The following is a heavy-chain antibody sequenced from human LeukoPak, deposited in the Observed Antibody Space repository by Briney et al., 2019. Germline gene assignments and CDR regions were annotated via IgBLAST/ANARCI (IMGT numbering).Heavy chain of an antibody. Sequence: KASETLSLTCAVSGGSISRSNWWSWVRQSPGKGLEWIGSIYYSGSTYYNPSLQSRVTISVDTSKNQFSLKLNSVTAADTAVYYCASFYCSGGSCYQYFSYYYMDVWGKGTTVTISS. CDR2: IYYSGST. J-gene: IGHJ6*03. D-gene: IGHD2-15*01. V-gene: IGHV4-39*01. CDR3: ASFYCSGGSCYQYFSYYYMDV. CDR1: GGSISRSNW.